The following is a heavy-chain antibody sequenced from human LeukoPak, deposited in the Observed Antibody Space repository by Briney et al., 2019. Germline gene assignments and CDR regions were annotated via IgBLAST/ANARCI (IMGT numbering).Heavy chain of an antibody. V-gene: IGHV3-7*01. J-gene: IGHJ6*03. CDR3: ARSGRGVDSFYFYMDV. Sequence: GGSLRLSCAASGFTFSSYWMTWVRQAPGKGLEWVANIKEDGSEIYYVDSVKGRFTISRDNAKNSLYLQLNSLRAEDTAVYYCARSGRGVDSFYFYMDVWGKGTTVTVSS. CDR1: GFTFSSYW. CDR2: IKEDGSEI. D-gene: IGHD3-10*01.